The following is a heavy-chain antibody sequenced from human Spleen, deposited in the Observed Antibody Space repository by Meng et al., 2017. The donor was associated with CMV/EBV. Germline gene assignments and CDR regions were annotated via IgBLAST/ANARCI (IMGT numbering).Heavy chain of an antibody. J-gene: IGHJ2*01. CDR2: ISSSSSYM. CDR1: GFTFSSYS. V-gene: IGHV3-21*01. D-gene: IGHD5-18*01. CDR3: ARKDTAMVNWYFDL. Sequence: SGFTFSSYSMNWVRQAPGKGLEWVSSISSSSSYMYSADSVQGRFTISRDYAKNSLYLQMSSLRAEDTALYYCARKDTAMVNWYFDLWGRGTLVTVSS.